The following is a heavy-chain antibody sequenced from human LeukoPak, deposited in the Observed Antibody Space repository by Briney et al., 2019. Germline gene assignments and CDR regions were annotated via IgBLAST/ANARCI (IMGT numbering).Heavy chain of an antibody. D-gene: IGHD1-26*01. V-gene: IGHV1-18*01. CDR1: GYTFTTYG. CDR2: SSAYNGNT. J-gene: IGHJ4*02. Sequence: EASVKVSCKASGYTFTTYGISWVRQAPGQGLEWMGWSSAYNGNTNYGQKLQGRVTMTSDTSTSTAYMELRSLRSDDTAVYYCARGRKTSGSYPTWDFDYWGQGTLVTVSS. CDR3: ARGRKTSGSYPTWDFDY.